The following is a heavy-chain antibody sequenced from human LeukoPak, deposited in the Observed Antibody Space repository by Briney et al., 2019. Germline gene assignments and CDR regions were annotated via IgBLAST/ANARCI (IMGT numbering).Heavy chain of an antibody. Sequence: GASVKVSCKASGGTFSSYAISWVRQAPGQGLEWMGGIIPIFGTANYAQKFQGRVTITADESTSTAYMELSSLRSEDTAVYYCARDETVYSGSYDAFDIWGQGTMVTVSS. CDR3: ARDETVYSGSYDAFDI. J-gene: IGHJ3*02. D-gene: IGHD1-26*01. V-gene: IGHV1-69*13. CDR2: IIPIFGTA. CDR1: GGTFSSYA.